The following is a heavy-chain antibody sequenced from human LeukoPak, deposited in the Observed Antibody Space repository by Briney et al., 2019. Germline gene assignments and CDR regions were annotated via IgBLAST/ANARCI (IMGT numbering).Heavy chain of an antibody. CDR3: ARGRQELRLYYYCYMDV. CDR1: GGSFSGYY. J-gene: IGHJ6*03. CDR2: INHSGST. Sequence: SETLSLTCAVYGGSFSGYYWSWIRQPPGKGLEWIGEINHSGSTNYNPSLKSRVTISVDTSKNQFSLKPSSVTAADTAVYYCARGRQELRLYYYCYMDVWGKGTTVTVSS. D-gene: IGHD1-7*01. V-gene: IGHV4-34*01.